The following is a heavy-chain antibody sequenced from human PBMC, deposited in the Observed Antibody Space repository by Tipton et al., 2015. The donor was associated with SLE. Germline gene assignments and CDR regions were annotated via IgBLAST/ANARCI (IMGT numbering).Heavy chain of an antibody. Sequence: GLVKPSETLSPTCTVSGGSISSSSYYWGWIRQPPGKGLEWIGSIYYSGSTYYNPSLKSRVTISVDTSKNQFSLKLSSVTAADTAVYYCARQEARHYYYYYMDVWGKGTTVTVSS. V-gene: IGHV4-39*01. CDR1: GGSISSSSYY. J-gene: IGHJ6*03. CDR3: ARQEARHYYYYYMDV. CDR2: IYYSGST. D-gene: IGHD6-6*01.